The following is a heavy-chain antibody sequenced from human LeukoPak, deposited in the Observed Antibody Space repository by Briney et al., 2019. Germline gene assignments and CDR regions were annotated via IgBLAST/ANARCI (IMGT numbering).Heavy chain of an antibody. V-gene: IGHV1-18*01. Sequence: ASVKVSCKASGYTFTSYGISWVRQAPGQGLEWMGWVSAYNGNTNYAQKLQGRVTMTTDTSTSTAYMELRSLRSDDTAVYYCASIYTTTDFDYWGQGTLVTVSS. CDR3: ASIYTTTDFDY. D-gene: IGHD2-2*02. CDR2: VSAYNGNT. J-gene: IGHJ4*02. CDR1: GYTFTSYG.